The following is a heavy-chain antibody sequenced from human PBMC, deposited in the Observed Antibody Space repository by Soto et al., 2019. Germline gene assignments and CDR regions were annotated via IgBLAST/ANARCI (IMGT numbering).Heavy chain of an antibody. J-gene: IGHJ5*02. Sequence: EVQLLESGGGLVQPGGSLRLSCAASGFTFSSYAMSWVRQAPGKGLEWVSAISGSGGSTYYADSVKGRFTISRDNSKNTLYLQMNTLRAEDTAVYYCAKDHYYGSGSYRSTWGQGTLVTVSS. CDR1: GFTFSSYA. CDR3: AKDHYYGSGSYRST. D-gene: IGHD3-10*01. V-gene: IGHV3-23*01. CDR2: ISGSGGST.